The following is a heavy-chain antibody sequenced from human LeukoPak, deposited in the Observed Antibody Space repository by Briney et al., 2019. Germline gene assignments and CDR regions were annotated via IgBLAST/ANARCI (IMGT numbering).Heavy chain of an antibody. J-gene: IGHJ4*02. CDR1: GFTFSGYW. Sequence: GGSLRLSCVASGFTFSGYWMNWVRQSPGKGLAWVANIKQDGSEKYYVDSVKGRFTISRDNARSSLYLQMNSLRAEDTGLYYCARDPSRRYTYGYGDSWGQGTLVTVSS. V-gene: IGHV3-7*01. CDR2: IKQDGSEK. D-gene: IGHD5-18*01. CDR3: ARDPSRRYTYGYGDS.